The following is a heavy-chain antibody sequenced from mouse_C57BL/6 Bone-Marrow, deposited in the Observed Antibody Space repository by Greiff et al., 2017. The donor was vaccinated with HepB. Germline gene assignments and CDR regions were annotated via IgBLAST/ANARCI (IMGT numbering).Heavy chain of an antibody. CDR1: GYTFTNYW. V-gene: IGHV1-63*01. Sequence: QVQLKQSGAELVRPGTSVKMSCKASGYTFTNYWIGWAKQRPGHGLEWIGDIYPGGGYTNYNEKFKGKATLTADKSSSTAYMQFSSLTSEDSAIYYCARRDYYAMDYWGQGTSVTVSS. CDR2: IYPGGGYT. J-gene: IGHJ4*01. CDR3: ARRDYYAMDY.